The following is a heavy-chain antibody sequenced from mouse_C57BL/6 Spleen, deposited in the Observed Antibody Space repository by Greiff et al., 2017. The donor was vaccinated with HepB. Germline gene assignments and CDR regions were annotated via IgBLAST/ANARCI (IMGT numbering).Heavy chain of an antibody. CDR2: IYPGDGDT. CDR3: ATVGGQSLMDY. V-gene: IGHV1-80*01. CDR1: GYAFSSYW. D-gene: IGHD6-2*01. J-gene: IGHJ4*01. Sequence: QVQLKQSGAELVKPGASVKISCKASGYAFSSYWMNWVKQRPGKGLEWIGQIYPGDGDTNYNGKFKGKATLTADKSSSTAYMQLSSLTSEDSAVYFCATVGGQSLMDYWGQGTSVTVSS.